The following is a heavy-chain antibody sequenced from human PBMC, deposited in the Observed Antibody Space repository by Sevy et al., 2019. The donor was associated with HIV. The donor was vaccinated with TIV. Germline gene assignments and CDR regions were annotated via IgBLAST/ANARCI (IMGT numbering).Heavy chain of an antibody. CDR2: ISYDGSNQ. CDR1: GFTFSNYG. D-gene: IGHD2-15*01. V-gene: IGHV3-30*18. Sequence: GGSLRLSCAASGFTFSNYGMHWVRQAPGKGLEWVAVISYDGSNQYYADSVQGRFTISRDNSKNTLYLQMNSLRTEDTAVYYCAKGAVDCSDGTCYSAYYHSVMDVWGQGTTVTVSS. J-gene: IGHJ6*02. CDR3: AKGAVDCSDGTCYSAYYHSVMDV.